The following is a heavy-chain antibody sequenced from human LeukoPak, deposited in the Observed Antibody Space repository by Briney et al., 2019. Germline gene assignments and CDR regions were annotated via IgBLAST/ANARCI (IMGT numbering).Heavy chain of an antibody. J-gene: IGHJ4*02. CDR3: ARDSSSWYAPVDY. CDR1: GYTFTGYY. Sequence: GASVKVSCKASGYTFTGYYMHWVRQAPGQGLEWMGWISAYNGNTNYAQKLQGRVTMTTDTSTSTAYMELRSLRSDDTAVYYCARDSSSWYAPVDYWGQGTLVTVSS. V-gene: IGHV1-18*04. D-gene: IGHD6-13*01. CDR2: ISAYNGNT.